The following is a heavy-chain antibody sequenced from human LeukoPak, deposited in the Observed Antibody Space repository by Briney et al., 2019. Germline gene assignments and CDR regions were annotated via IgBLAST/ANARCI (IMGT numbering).Heavy chain of an antibody. CDR1: GFTFDDYG. J-gene: IGHJ3*02. CDR2: INWNGGST. Sequence: PGGSLRLSCAASGFTFDDYGMSWVRQAPGKGLEWVSGINWNGGSTGYADSVKGRFTISRDNAKNSLYLQMNSLRAEDTAVYYCARAQYYDYVWGSSDAFDIWGQGTMVTVSS. D-gene: IGHD3-16*01. V-gene: IGHV3-20*04. CDR3: ARAQYYDYVWGSSDAFDI.